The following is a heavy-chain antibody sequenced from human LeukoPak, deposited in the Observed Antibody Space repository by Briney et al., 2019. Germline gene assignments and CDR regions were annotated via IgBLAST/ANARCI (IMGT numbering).Heavy chain of an antibody. Sequence: PGGSLRLSCAASGFTFSSYAMSWVRQAPGKGLEWVSAISGSGGSTYYADSVKGRFTISRDNAKNSLYLQMNSLRAEDTAVYYCARGVRGLDIWGQGTMVTVSS. J-gene: IGHJ3*02. V-gene: IGHV3-23*01. CDR1: GFTFSSYA. D-gene: IGHD3-10*01. CDR3: ARGVRGLDI. CDR2: ISGSGGST.